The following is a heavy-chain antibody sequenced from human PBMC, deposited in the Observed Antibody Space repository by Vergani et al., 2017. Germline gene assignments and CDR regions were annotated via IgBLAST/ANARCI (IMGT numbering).Heavy chain of an antibody. Sequence: EVQLVKSGGGLVQPGGSLRLSCAASGFTFSSYWMHWVRQAPGKGLVWVSRINSHGSSTSYADSVKGRFTISRDNAKNTLYLQMNSLRAEDTAVYYCARAGYYDSSGYSHYYYYMDVWGKGTTVTVSS. CDR3: ARAGYYDSSGYSHYYYYMDV. CDR1: GFTFSSYW. CDR2: INSHGSST. J-gene: IGHJ6*03. V-gene: IGHV3-74*01. D-gene: IGHD3-22*01.